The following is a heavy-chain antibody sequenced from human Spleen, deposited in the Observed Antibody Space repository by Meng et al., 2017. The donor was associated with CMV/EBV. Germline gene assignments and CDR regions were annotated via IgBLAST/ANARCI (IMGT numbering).Heavy chain of an antibody. Sequence: SETLSLTCTVSGGSISSYFCIWIRQPPGKGLECIGYIYYSGNINYDPSLKSRVTKSVDTSKNPFSLKLNSVTAADTAVYYCARDRVGSDAFDIWGQGTMVTVSS. CDR2: IYYSGNI. J-gene: IGHJ3*02. CDR1: GGSISSYF. D-gene: IGHD2-2*01. V-gene: IGHV4-59*01. CDR3: ARDRVGSDAFDI.